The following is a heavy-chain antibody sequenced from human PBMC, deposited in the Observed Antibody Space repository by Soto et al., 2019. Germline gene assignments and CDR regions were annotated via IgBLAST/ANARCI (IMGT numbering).Heavy chain of an antibody. CDR2: NRCKAYGGTT. D-gene: IGHD3-3*01. CDR1: GLIIGYYA. J-gene: IGHJ4*02. Sequence: PGGSRRLSCTVSGLIIGYYAISWFRQVPGKGLEWISLNRCKAYGGTTEYAASVKGRFTISRDDSASSVHLQMNSLKSEDTAVYYCIRGGPYDAFDYWGQGILVTVSS. V-gene: IGHV3-49*03. CDR3: IRGGPYDAFDY.